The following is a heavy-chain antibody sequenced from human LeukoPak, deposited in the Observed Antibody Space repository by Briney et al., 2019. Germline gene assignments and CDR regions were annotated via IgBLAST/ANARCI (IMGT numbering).Heavy chain of an antibody. V-gene: IGHV3-21*01. J-gene: IGHJ4*02. CDR2: ISSSSYI. D-gene: IGHD6-19*01. Sequence: GGSLRLSWAASGFTFSTYSMNWVRQAPGKGLEWVSSISSSSYIYYADSVKGRFTISRDNAKDSLYLQMNGLRAEDTAVYYCARDRSASIAVVTAEIDYWGQGTLVTVSS. CDR1: GFTFSTYS. CDR3: ARDRSASIAVVTAEIDY.